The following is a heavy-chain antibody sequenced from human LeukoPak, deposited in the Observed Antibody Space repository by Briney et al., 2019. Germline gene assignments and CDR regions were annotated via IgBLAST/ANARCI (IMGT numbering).Heavy chain of an antibody. V-gene: IGHV1-69*04. D-gene: IGHD3-22*01. CDR1: GGTFSSYA. CDR3: AREGYYGSGSNFDY. CDR2: IIPILGIA. J-gene: IGHJ4*02. Sequence: GSSVKVSCKASGGTFSSYAINWVRQAPGQGLEWMGRIIPILGIANYAQKFQGRVTTTADKSTSTAYMELRSLRSDDTAVYYCAREGYYGSGSNFDYWGQGTLVTVSS.